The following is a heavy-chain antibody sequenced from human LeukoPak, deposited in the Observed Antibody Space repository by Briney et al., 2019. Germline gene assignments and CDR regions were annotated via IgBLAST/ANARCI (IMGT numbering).Heavy chain of an antibody. CDR1: GGTFSSYA. D-gene: IGHD5-24*01. V-gene: IGHV1-69*05. CDR3: ARFLSRRWLQSE. CDR2: IIPIFGTA. J-gene: IGHJ4*02. Sequence: SVKVSCKASGGTFSSYAISWVRQALGQGLEWMGGIIPIFGTANYAQKFQGRVTITTDESTSTAYMELSSLRSEDTAVYYCARFLSRRWLQSEWGQGTLVTVSS.